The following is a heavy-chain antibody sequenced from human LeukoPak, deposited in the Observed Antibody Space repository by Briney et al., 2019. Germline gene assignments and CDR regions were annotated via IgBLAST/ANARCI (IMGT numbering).Heavy chain of an antibody. V-gene: IGHV3-48*03. CDR2: ISDSGSTI. J-gene: IGHJ4*02. CDR3: AREGLSSLGDMPFDY. CDR1: GFTFSNYE. Sequence: GGSLRLSCAASGFTFSNYEMNWVGQAPGKGLVWLSYISDSGSTISYADSVKGRFTISRDNAKNSLFPQMNSLRAEDTAVYYCAREGLSSLGDMPFDYWGQGTLVTVSS. D-gene: IGHD3-16*01.